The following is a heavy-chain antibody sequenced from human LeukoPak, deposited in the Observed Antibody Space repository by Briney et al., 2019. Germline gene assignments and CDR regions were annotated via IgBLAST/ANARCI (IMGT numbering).Heavy chain of an antibody. V-gene: IGHV4-39*07. CDR1: SGSISSSNSY. CDR2: IYHSGST. Sequence: SETLSLTCTISSGSISSSNSYWGWIRQPPGKGLEWIGEIYHSGSTNYNPSLKSRVTISVDKSKNQFSLKLSSVTAADTAVYYCASDDSGYWGQGTLVTVSS. D-gene: IGHD3-10*01. J-gene: IGHJ4*02. CDR3: ASDDSGY.